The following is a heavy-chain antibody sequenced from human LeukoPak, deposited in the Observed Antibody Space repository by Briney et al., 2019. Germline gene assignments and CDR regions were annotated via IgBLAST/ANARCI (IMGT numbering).Heavy chain of an antibody. J-gene: IGHJ4*02. Sequence: SETLSLTCAVYGGSFSGHYWTWIRQAPGKGLEWIGESTHTGSTNYNPSLKSRGTISVDTSKNQFSLKLTSVSAADTAVYHCARGRTGAAALDFWGPGTLVTVPS. CDR2: STHTGST. CDR3: ARGRTGAAALDF. CDR1: GGSFSGHY. V-gene: IGHV4-34*01. D-gene: IGHD2-2*01.